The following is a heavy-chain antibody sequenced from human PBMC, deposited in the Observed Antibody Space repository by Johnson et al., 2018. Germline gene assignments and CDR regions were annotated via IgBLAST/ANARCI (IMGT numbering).Heavy chain of an antibody. CDR2: IRSKANSYAT. V-gene: IGHV3-73*01. CDR1: GLIFSGST. D-gene: IGHD1-26*01. J-gene: IGHJ3*02. CDR3: TRHRSGTGDAFDI. Sequence: EVQLVESGGGLVQPGGSLKLSCAASGLIFSGSTMHWVRQASGKGLEWVGRIRSKANSYATAYAASVKGRFTISRDDSKNTAYLQMNSLKTEDTAVYYCTRHRSGTGDAFDIWVQGTMVTVSS.